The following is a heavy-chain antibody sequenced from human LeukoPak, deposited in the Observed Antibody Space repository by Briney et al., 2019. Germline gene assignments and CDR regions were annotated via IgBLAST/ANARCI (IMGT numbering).Heavy chain of an antibody. Sequence: GSSLRLLCAACGFTFSNYAMQWVRQAPGKGLEGVALIPYDGTKKYHADSPKGRFNIPKDNSKDTLDLQMNSPRADDPAVYYCARGRDYSNYAFDYWGQGTLVTVFS. V-gene: IGHV3-30*04. CDR3: ARGRDYSNYAFDY. D-gene: IGHD4-11*01. CDR2: IPYDGTKK. J-gene: IGHJ4*02. CDR1: GFTFSNYA.